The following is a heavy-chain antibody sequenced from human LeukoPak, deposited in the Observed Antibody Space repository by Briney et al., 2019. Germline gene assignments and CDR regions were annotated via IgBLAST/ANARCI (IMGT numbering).Heavy chain of an antibody. V-gene: IGHV3-7*01. CDR3: ARSATSFDL. CDR1: GFTFGNYW. J-gene: IGHJ4*02. Sequence: PGGSLRLSCAASGFTFGNYWMSWVRQAPGKGVEWVANIKQDGSDKYYVDSVTGRFTISRDNANNSLYLQMNSLRAEDTAVYYCARSATSFDLWGQGTLVTVSS. CDR2: IKQDGSDK. D-gene: IGHD6-6*01.